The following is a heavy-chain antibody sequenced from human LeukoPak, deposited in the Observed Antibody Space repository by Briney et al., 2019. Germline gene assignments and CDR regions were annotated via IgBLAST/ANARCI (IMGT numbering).Heavy chain of an antibody. V-gene: IGHV4-59*02. Sequence: SETLSLACTVSGGSVSSYYWSWIRQPPGKGLEWIGYIHNSGSTNYNASLKSRVTISVDTSKNQFSLKLSSVTAADTAVYYCAREIRAYYYDSSGYDPPNWFDPWGQGTLVTVSS. CDR3: AREIRAYYYDSSGYDPPNWFDP. D-gene: IGHD3-22*01. CDR2: IHNSGST. J-gene: IGHJ5*02. CDR1: GGSVSSYY.